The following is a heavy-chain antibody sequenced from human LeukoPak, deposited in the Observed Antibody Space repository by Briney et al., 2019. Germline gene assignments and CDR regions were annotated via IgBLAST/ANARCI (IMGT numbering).Heavy chain of an antibody. CDR1: GGSISSYY. V-gene: IGHV4-59*08. J-gene: IGHJ4*02. D-gene: IGHD5-24*01. CDR3: ARQVPDRGDGYNSYDY. CDR2: IYYSGST. Sequence: SETLSLTCTVSGGSISSYYWSWIRQPLGKGLEWIGYIYYSGSTNYNPSLKSRVTISVDTSKNQFSLKLSSVTAADTAVYYCARQVPDRGDGYNSYDYWGQGTLVTVSS.